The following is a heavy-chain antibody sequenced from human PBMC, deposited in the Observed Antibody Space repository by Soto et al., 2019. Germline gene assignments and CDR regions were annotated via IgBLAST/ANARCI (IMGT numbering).Heavy chain of an antibody. D-gene: IGHD2-21*01. CDR3: ARGLGVANNWFDP. J-gene: IGHJ5*02. CDR1: GFTFSNYA. Sequence: GGSLRLSCAASGFTFSNYAMSWVRQAPGEGLEWVSTITNNGGRTYYADSVKGRFTISRDNSKNTLYLQMNSLRDEDTAVYYCARGLGVANNWFDPWGQGTLVTVSS. V-gene: IGHV3-23*01. CDR2: ITNNGGRT.